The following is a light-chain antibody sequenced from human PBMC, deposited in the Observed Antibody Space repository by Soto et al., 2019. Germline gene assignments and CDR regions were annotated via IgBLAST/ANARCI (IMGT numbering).Light chain of an antibody. V-gene: IGKV3-11*01. CDR1: QSVSSY. Sequence: EIVIKHPLSTLSMQPGEIATHSCRARQSVSSYLAWYQQNPGQAPRLLIYDASSRANDIPARFSGSGSGTDFTLTISSLEPEDFAIYYCQQRRNWAFGQGTRLEIK. J-gene: IGKJ5*01. CDR2: DAS. CDR3: QQRRNWA.